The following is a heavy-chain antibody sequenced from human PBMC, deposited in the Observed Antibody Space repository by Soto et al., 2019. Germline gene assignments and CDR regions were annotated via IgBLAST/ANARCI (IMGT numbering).Heavy chain of an antibody. CDR3: ARSSFDYYDSSGYYYFDY. CDR2: IYYSGST. D-gene: IGHD3-22*01. J-gene: IGHJ4*02. Sequence: PSETLSLTCTVSGGSIISGGYYLIWIRQDPWNGLELIGYIYYSGSTYYNPSLKSRVTISVDTSKNQFSLKLSSVTAADTAVYYCARSSFDYYDSSGYYYFDYWGQGTLVTVSS. CDR1: GGSIISGGYY. V-gene: IGHV4-31*03.